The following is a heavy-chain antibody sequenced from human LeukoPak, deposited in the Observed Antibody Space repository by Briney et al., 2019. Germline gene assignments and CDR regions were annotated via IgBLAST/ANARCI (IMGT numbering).Heavy chain of an antibody. V-gene: IGHV1-2*02. CDR1: GYTFTGYY. Sequence: GASVTVSCKASGYTFTGYYIHWVRQAPGQGLEWMGWINPNSGGTNYAQKFQGRVTMTRDMSTSTVYMELSSLRSEDTAVYYCASQVTYSSSRLGVGYYYMDVWGKGTTVTVSS. D-gene: IGHD6-6*01. CDR3: ASQVTYSSSRLGVGYYYMDV. CDR2: INPNSGGT. J-gene: IGHJ6*03.